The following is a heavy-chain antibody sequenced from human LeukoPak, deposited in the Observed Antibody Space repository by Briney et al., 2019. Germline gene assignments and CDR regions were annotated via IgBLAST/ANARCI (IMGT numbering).Heavy chain of an antibody. J-gene: IGHJ4*02. V-gene: IGHV3-21*01. Sequence: GGSLRLSCAASGFTFNTYTMNWVRQAPAKGLEWVSCTSSTSIYTYYASSVKGRFTISRDNAKNSLYLQMNSLRAEDTAVYYCARGAWLEDWGQGTLVTVSS. CDR2: TSSTSIYT. D-gene: IGHD5-12*01. CDR3: ARGAWLED. CDR1: GFTFNTYT.